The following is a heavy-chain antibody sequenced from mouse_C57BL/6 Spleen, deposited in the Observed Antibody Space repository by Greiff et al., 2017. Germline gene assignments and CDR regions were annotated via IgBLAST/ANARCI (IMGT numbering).Heavy chain of an antibody. D-gene: IGHD2-5*01. J-gene: IGHJ4*01. CDR2: IYPGSGST. V-gene: IGHV1-55*01. CDR1: GYTFTSYW. Sequence: QVQLQQPGAELVKPGASVKMSCKASGYTFTSYWITWVKQRPGQGLEWIGDIYPGSGSTNYNEKFKSKATLTVDTSSSTAYMQLSSLTSEDSAVYYCARGTPAYYSNWGYAMDYWGQGTSVTVSS. CDR3: ARGTPAYYSNWGYAMDY.